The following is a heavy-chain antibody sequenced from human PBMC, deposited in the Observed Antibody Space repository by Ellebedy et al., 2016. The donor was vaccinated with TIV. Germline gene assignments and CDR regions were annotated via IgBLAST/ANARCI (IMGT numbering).Heavy chain of an antibody. CDR3: ARAIYGMGWFDP. J-gene: IGHJ5*02. D-gene: IGHD3-3*01. CDR1: GGTFSSYA. Sequence: AASVKVSCKASGGTFSSYAISWVRQAPGQGLEWMGRIIPILGIANYAQKFQGRVTITADKSTSTAYMELSSLRSEDTAVYYCARAIYGMGWFDPWGQGTLVTVSS. V-gene: IGHV1-69*04. CDR2: IIPILGIA.